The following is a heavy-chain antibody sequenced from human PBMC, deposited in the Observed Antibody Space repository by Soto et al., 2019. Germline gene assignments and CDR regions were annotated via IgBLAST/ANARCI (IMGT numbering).Heavy chain of an antibody. CDR1: CGSISSGGYS. Sequence: SETLSLTCAVSCGSISSGGYSWSWIRQPPGKGLEWIGYIYHSGSTYDNPSLKSRVTISVDRSKNQFSLRLSSVTAADTAVYYCARESRYYGSGSSWFDPWGQGTLVTVSS. CDR2: IYHSGST. CDR3: ARESRYYGSGSSWFDP. V-gene: IGHV4-30-2*01. J-gene: IGHJ5*02. D-gene: IGHD3-10*01.